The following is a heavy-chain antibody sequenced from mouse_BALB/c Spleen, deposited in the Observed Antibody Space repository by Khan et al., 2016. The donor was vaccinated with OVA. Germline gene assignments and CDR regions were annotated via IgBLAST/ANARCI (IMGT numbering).Heavy chain of an antibody. CDR2: IFPGRNYT. CDR1: GYTFTNYW. J-gene: IGHJ3*01. V-gene: IGHV1-63*02. Sequence: QVQLQQSGAELVRPGTSVKMSCKADGYTFTNYWIGWVKQRPGHGLEWIGDIFPGRNYTNYNEKFKDKATLTADTSSSTVYMQLGSLTSEDSAIYYCAKYGNYFAYWGQGTLFTVSA. D-gene: IGHD2-1*01. CDR3: AKYGNYFAY.